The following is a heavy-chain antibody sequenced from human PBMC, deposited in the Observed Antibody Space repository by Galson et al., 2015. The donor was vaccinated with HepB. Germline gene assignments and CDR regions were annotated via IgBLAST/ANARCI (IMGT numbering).Heavy chain of an antibody. CDR3: AHRSRENYFDY. CDR2: IYWDDDK. Sequence: PALVKPTQTLTLTCTFSGFSLSTNGVGVGWIRQPPGKALEWLALIYWDDDKRYSPSLKSRLTITKDTSKNQVVLTVTVMDPVDTATYYCAHRSRENYFDYWGQGTLVTVSS. CDR1: GFSLSTNGVG. V-gene: IGHV2-5*02. J-gene: IGHJ4*02.